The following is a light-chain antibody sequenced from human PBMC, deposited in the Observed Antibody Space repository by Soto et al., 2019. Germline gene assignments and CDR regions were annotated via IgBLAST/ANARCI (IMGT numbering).Light chain of an antibody. J-gene: IGKJ2*01. CDR3: QLSYPTPYT. V-gene: IGKV1-39*01. Sequence: IQMTQSPSSLSASVGDRVTITCRASQRVTTYLNWYQQKPGKAPKLLISTASTLQRGVPSRFSGSGSGTDYTLTITTLKSPDFATYFYQLSYPTPYTFGQGTNLEIK. CDR2: TAS. CDR1: QRVTTY.